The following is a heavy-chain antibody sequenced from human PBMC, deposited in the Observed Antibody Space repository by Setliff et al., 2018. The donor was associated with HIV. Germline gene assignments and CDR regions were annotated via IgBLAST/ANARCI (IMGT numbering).Heavy chain of an antibody. CDR1: CSTFTGYY. J-gene: IGHJ4*02. Sequence: SFPPSCSTFTGYYVHWVRQAPGQGLEWMGWINPNNGDTNYAQKFQGRVTMTWDTSTSTSYMEVYRLRSDDTAVYFCARSCRSSGYCHFDYWGQGTLVTVSS. V-gene: IGHV1-2*02. CDR2: INPNNGDT. D-gene: IGHD3-22*01. CDR3: ARSCRSSGYCHFDY.